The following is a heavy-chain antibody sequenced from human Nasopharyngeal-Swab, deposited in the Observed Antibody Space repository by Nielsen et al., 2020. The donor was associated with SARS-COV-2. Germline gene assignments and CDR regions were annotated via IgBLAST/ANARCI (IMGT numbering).Heavy chain of an antibody. CDR3: AREQLTTLDY. D-gene: IGHD4-11*01. V-gene: IGHV3-48*01. J-gene: IGHJ4*02. CDR2: ISSSSSNI. Sequence: GESLKISCAASGFTFSSYSMNWVRQAPGKGLEWVSYISSSSSNIYYADSVKGRFTISRDNSKNTLYLQMNSLRAEDTAVYYCAREQLTTLDYWGQGTLVTVSS. CDR1: GFTFSSYS.